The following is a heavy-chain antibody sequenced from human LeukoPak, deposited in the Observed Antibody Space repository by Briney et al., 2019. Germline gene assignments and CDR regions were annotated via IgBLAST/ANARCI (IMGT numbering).Heavy chain of an antibody. CDR2: IYYSGST. Sequence: PSETLSLTCTVSGVSISSYYWSWVRQPPGKGLEWIGYIYYSGSTNYNPSLKSRVTISVDTSKNQFSLKLSSVTAADTAVYYCARHDPYYGMDVWGQGTTVTVSS. V-gene: IGHV4-59*08. CDR3: ARHDPYYGMDV. J-gene: IGHJ6*02. CDR1: GVSISSYY.